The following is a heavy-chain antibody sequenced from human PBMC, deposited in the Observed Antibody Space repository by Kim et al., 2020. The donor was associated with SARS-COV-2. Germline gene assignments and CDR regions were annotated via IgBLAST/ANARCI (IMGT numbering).Heavy chain of an antibody. Sequence: ASVKVSCKASGYTFTGYYMHWVRQAPGQGLEWMGRINPNSGGTNYAQKFQGRVTMTRDTSISTAYMELSRLRSDDTAVYYCARDSGDSSGWYVGRSGGDYWGQGTLVTVSS. CDR2: INPNSGGT. CDR3: ARDSGDSSGWYVGRSGGDY. V-gene: IGHV1-2*06. CDR1: GYTFTGYY. J-gene: IGHJ4*02. D-gene: IGHD6-19*01.